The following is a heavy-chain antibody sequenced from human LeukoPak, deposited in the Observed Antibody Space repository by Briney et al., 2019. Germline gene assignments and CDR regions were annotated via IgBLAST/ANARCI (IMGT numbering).Heavy chain of an antibody. Sequence: GGSLGLSCAASGFTFSSFAMSWVRQAPGKGLEWVSVISNSATFTHYADSVKGRFTISRDNSKNTLFLQMNSLRAEDTAVYYCAKDPAAAGTAEYFHHWGQGTLVTVSS. V-gene: IGHV3-23*01. CDR2: ISNSATFT. D-gene: IGHD6-13*01. CDR1: GFTFSSFA. CDR3: AKDPAAAGTAEYFHH. J-gene: IGHJ1*01.